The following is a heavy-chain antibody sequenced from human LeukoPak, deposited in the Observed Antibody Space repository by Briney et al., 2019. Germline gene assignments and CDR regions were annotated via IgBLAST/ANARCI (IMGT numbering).Heavy chain of an antibody. CDR2: ISGDGGST. J-gene: IGHJ6*02. Sequence: GGSLRLSCAASGFTFDDYAMHWVRQAPGKGLEWVSLISGDGGSTYYADSVKGRFTISRDNSKNSLYLQMNSLRTEDTALDYCAKDGAYYYGSGVYYYYGMDVWGQGTTVTVSS. D-gene: IGHD3-10*01. CDR1: GFTFDDYA. V-gene: IGHV3-43*02. CDR3: AKDGAYYYGSGVYYYYGMDV.